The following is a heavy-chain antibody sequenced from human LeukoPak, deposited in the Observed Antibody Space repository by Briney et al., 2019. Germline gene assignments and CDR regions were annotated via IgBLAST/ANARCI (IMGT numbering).Heavy chain of an antibody. CDR1: GFTFCRYA. D-gene: IGHD3-16*01. J-gene: IGHJ3*02. CDR2: ISGSGGST. CDR3: VRDETWDFGLSWYDGYDI. V-gene: IGHV3-23*01. Sequence: GSLRLSCGGSGFTFCRYAMSRVRQAPGKGLEGVSGISGSGGSTYYADSVKGRFTISRDNSKNTLYLQMNSLRAEDTAVYYCVRDETWDFGLSWYDGYDIWGQGTMVTVSS.